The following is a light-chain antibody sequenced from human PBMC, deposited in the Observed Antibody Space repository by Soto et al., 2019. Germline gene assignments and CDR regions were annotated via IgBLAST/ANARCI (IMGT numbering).Light chain of an antibody. Sequence: DIQVTQSPSTLSASVGDRVTITCGASQSIGTWLAWYQQKPGKAPQLLIFDASTLESGVPSRFSGSGSGTDFTLSISSLQPDDFATYYCQQYSDSSGAFGQGTTVEIK. CDR2: DAS. CDR1: QSIGTW. CDR3: QQYSDSSGA. V-gene: IGKV1-5*01. J-gene: IGKJ1*01.